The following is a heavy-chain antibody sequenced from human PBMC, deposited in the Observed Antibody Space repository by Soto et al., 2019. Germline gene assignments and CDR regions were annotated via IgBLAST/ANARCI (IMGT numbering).Heavy chain of an antibody. J-gene: IGHJ6*02. CDR2: ISSSSSTI. Sequence: EVQLVESGGGLVQPGGSLRLSCAASGFTLSRYSMNWVRQAPGKGLEWVSYISSSSSTIYYAESVKGRFTISRDNAKNSLYLQMNSLRDEDTAVYYCASMYEYQLNYYYYGMDVYGQGTTVTVS. D-gene: IGHD2-2*01. CDR1: GFTLSRYS. CDR3: ASMYEYQLNYYYYGMDV. V-gene: IGHV3-48*02.